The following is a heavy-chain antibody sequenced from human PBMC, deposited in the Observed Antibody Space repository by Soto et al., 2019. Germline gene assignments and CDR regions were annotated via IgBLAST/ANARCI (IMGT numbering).Heavy chain of an antibody. Sequence: ASVKVSCKASGGTFSSYAISWVRQAPGQGLEWMGGIIPLFGTANYAQKFQGRVTITADKSTSTASMELSSLRSEDTAVYYCASGARGYYYSSGYYYYYYGMDVWGQGTTVTVSS. J-gene: IGHJ6*02. CDR3: ASGARGYYYSSGYYYYYYGMDV. CDR2: IIPLFGTA. V-gene: IGHV1-69*06. D-gene: IGHD3-22*01. CDR1: GGTFSSYA.